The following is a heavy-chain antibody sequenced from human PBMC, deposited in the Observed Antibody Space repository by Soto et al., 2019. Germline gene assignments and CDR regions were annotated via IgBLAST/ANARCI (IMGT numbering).Heavy chain of an antibody. J-gene: IGHJ4*02. V-gene: IGHV3-23*01. CDR3: AKERGEIGLPLFDY. CDR1: GFTFGHYG. Sequence: EVQLLESGGGLVQPGGSLRLSCVASGFTFGHYGMSWVRQAPGKGLEWVSVISASGGAYYTDSVKGRVTISRDNSKNTLYLQMNSLRAEDTAVYYCAKERGEIGLPLFDYWGQGTLVTVSS. CDR2: ISASGGA.